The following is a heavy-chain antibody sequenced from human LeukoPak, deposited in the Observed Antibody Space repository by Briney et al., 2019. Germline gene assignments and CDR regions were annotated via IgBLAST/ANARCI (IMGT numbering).Heavy chain of an antibody. CDR1: GFTFSSYW. CDR3: ARSLRLGELSYHDY. CDR2: INSDGSST. V-gene: IGHV3-74*01. J-gene: IGHJ4*02. D-gene: IGHD3-16*02. Sequence: PGESLRLSCAASGFTFSSYWMHWVRQAPGKGLVWVSRINSDGSSTSYAHSVKGRFTISRDNAKNTLYLQMNSLRAEDTAVYYCARSLRLGELSYHDYWGQGTLVTVSS.